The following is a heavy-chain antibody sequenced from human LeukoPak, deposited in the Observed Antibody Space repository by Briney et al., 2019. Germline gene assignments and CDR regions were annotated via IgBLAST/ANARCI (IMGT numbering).Heavy chain of an antibody. CDR3: ARDPRTVRI. CDR1: GFTFSDYY. J-gene: IGHJ4*02. D-gene: IGHD1-1*01. Sequence: GGSLRLSCAASGFTFSDYYMTWVRQAPGKGLEWLSYISGNGGVIQYADSVKGRFTISRDNAKNLLYLQMDSLRVEDTAIYYCARDPRTVRIWGQGTLVTVSS. V-gene: IGHV3-11*04. CDR2: ISGNGGVI.